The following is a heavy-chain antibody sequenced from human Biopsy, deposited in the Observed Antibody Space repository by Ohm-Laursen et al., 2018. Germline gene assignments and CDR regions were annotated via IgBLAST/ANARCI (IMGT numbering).Heavy chain of an antibody. D-gene: IGHD4-11*01. CDR3: ARDSGILNYGNFKYYHYYGMDV. CDR2: IYYSVMT. CDR1: GDSVTKYC. V-gene: IGHV4-59*02. J-gene: IGHJ6*02. Sequence: SVTLSRTCAVSGDSVTKYCWSWIRQPPGKGLEWIGHIYYSVMTNYNPSLQSRVSISVDTSRNQVSLTLSSVTAADTAVYYCARDSGILNYGNFKYYHYYGMDVWGQGTKVTVSS.